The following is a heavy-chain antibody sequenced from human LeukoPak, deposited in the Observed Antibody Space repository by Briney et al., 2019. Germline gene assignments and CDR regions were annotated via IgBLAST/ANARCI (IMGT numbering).Heavy chain of an antibody. CDR2: IYYSGST. D-gene: IGHD3-9*01. Sequence: KPSETPSLTCTVSGGSISSYYWSWLRQPPGKGLEWIGYIYYSGSTNYNPSLKSRVTISVDTSKNQFSLKLTSVTAADTAVYYCARGRYFDGPFDYWGQGTLVTVSS. CDR1: GGSISSYY. CDR3: ARGRYFDGPFDY. V-gene: IGHV4-59*12. J-gene: IGHJ4*02.